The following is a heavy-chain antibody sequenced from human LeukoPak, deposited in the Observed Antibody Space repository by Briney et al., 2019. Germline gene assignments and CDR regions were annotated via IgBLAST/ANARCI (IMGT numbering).Heavy chain of an antibody. Sequence: SETLSLTCTVSGGPISSYYWSWIRQPPGKGLEWIGYIYYSGSTNYNPSLKSRVTISVDTSKNQFSLKLSSVTAADTAVYYCARDVNWFDPWGQGTLVTVSS. J-gene: IGHJ5*02. CDR3: ARDVNWFDP. V-gene: IGHV4-59*01. CDR2: IYYSGST. CDR1: GGPISSYY.